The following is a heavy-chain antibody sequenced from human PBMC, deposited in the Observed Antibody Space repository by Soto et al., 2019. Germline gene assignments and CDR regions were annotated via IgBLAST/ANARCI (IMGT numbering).Heavy chain of an antibody. CDR2: IIPIFGTA. CDR3: ATRADTAMGIVVPYYFDY. D-gene: IGHD5-18*01. J-gene: IGHJ4*02. Sequence: QVQLVQSGAEVKKPGSSVKVSCKASGGTFSSYAISWVRQAPGQGLEWMGGIIPIFGTANYAQKFQGRVTITADESTSTAYMELSSLRSEDTAVYYCATRADTAMGIVVPYYFDYWGQGTLVTVSS. V-gene: IGHV1-69*12. CDR1: GGTFSSYA.